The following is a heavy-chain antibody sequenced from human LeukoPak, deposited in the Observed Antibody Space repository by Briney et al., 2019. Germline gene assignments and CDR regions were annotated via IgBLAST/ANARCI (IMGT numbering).Heavy chain of an antibody. CDR1: GCTVSTNS. Sequence: GGSLRLSCTVSGCTVSTNSMSWVRQAPGKGLEWVSFIYSDNTHYSDSVKGRFTISRDNSKNTLYLQINSLRAEDTAVYYCARRAGAYSHPYDYWGQGTLVTVSS. V-gene: IGHV3-53*01. D-gene: IGHD4/OR15-4a*01. CDR3: ARRAGAYSHPYDY. CDR2: IYSDNT. J-gene: IGHJ4*02.